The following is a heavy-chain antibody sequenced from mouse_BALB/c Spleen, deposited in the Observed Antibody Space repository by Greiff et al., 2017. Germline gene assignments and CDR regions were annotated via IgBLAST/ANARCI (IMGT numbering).Heavy chain of an antibody. J-gene: IGHJ4*01. CDR1: GFNIKDTY. CDR2: IDPANGNT. CDR3: AREGVYAMDY. V-gene: IGHV14-3*02. Sequence: EVKLMESGAELVKPGASVKLSCTASGFNIKDTYMHWVKQRPEQGLEWIGRIDPANGNTKYDPKFQGKATITADTSSNTAYLQLSSLTSEDTAVYYCAREGVYAMDYWGQGTSVTVSS.